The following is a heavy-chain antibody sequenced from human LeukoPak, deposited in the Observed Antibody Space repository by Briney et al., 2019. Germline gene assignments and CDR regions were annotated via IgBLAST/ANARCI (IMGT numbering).Heavy chain of an antibody. CDR1: GFTFSGSA. V-gene: IGHV3-73*01. CDR2: IRSKADSYAT. Sequence: GGSLRLSCAASGFTFSGSAMHWVRQASGKGLEWVGRIRSKADSYATAYAASVKGRFTISRDDSENTVYLQMNSLKTEDTGVYYCTRSEGKGFDYWGEGALVTVSS. D-gene: IGHD3-3*01. CDR3: TRSEGKGFDY. J-gene: IGHJ4*02.